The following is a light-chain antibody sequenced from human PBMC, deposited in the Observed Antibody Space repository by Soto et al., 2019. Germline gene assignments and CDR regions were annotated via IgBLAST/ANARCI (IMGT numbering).Light chain of an antibody. V-gene: IGLV2-14*01. CDR3: SSYTSRNTLV. J-gene: IGLJ2*01. CDR1: SSDVGAYNY. Sequence: QSALTQPASVSGSPGQSITISCTVTSSDVGAYNYVAWYQQHTGKDPKLMTFEVSDRPSGVSNRFSGSKSANTASLTISGLQAEDEAYYYCSSYTSRNTLVFGGGTKLTVL. CDR2: EVS.